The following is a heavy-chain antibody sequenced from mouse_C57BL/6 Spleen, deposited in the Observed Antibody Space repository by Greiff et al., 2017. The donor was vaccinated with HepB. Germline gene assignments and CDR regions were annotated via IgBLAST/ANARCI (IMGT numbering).Heavy chain of an antibody. J-gene: IGHJ1*03. CDR2: IYPGSGNT. CDR3: ASSGGWLLEGWYFDV. D-gene: IGHD2-3*01. CDR1: GYTFTDYY. Sequence: VQLQQSGAELVRPGASVKLSCKASGYTFTDYYINWVKQRPGQGLEWIARIYPGSGNTYYNEKFKGKATLTAEKSSSTAYMQLSSLTSEDSAVYVCASSGGWLLEGWYFDVWGTGTTVTVSS. V-gene: IGHV1-76*01.